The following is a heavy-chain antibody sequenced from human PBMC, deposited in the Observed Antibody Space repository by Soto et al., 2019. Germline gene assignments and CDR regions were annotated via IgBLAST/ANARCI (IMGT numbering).Heavy chain of an antibody. CDR2: LFSGST. D-gene: IGHD6-19*01. CDR1: GGSVSRRSAY. J-gene: IGHJ5*02. V-gene: IGHV4-39*01. Sequence: PSETLSLTCTVSGGSVSRRSAYLGWVRQPPGKGLEWIGTLFSGSTYSNPSLKSRVTISVDTSKNQFSLKLKSVAATDTAVYYCATTRGIAVGGSFDNWGQGILVTVSS. CDR3: ATTRGIAVGGSFDN.